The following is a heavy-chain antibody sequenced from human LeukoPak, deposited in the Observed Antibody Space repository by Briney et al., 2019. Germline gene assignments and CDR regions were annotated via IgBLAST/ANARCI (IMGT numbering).Heavy chain of an antibody. J-gene: IGHJ5*01. Sequence: GGSMRLSCTPSRFIFRSFGMHWVRQAPGKGLEWVAFVRHDGSDIYYADSVKSRFTISRDISKNILYLQINSLRAEDTAVYYCVKDSKAAVPFDSWGQGTLVTVSS. V-gene: IGHV3-30*02. CDR3: VKDSKAAVPFDS. CDR2: VRHDGSDI. CDR1: RFIFRSFG. D-gene: IGHD6-25*01.